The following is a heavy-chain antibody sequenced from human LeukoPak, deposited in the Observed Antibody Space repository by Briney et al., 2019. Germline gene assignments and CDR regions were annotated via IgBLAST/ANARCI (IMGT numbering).Heavy chain of an antibody. CDR3: AKARNGYPPDY. CDR1: GFTFSSYG. V-gene: IGHV3-30*18. D-gene: IGHD5-24*01. Sequence: GRSLRLSCAASGFTFSSYGMHWVRQAPGKGLEWVAFISYDGSNKYYADSLKGRFTISRDDSKNTLYLQMNSLRAEDTAVYYCAKARNGYPPDYWGQGTLVTVSS. J-gene: IGHJ4*02. CDR2: ISYDGSNK.